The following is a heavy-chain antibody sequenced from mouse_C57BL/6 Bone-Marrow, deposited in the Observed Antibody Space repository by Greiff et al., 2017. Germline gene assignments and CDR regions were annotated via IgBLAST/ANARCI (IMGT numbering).Heavy chain of an antibody. Sequence: QVQLQQSGAELVMPGASVKLSCKASGYTFTSYWMHWVKQRPGQGLEWIGEIDPSDSYTNYNQKFKGETTLTVDKSSSTAYMQLSSLTSEDSAVYYCARMTTVVDTFDYWGQGTTLTVSS. D-gene: IGHD1-1*01. CDR2: IDPSDSYT. V-gene: IGHV1-69*01. J-gene: IGHJ2*01. CDR1: GYTFTSYW. CDR3: ARMTTVVDTFDY.